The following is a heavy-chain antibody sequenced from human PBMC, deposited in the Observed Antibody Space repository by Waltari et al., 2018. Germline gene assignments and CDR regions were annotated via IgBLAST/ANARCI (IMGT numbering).Heavy chain of an antibody. CDR3: ARLGVGAANAFDI. Sequence: QLQLQESGPGLVKPSETLSLTCTVSGGSISSSNYYWGWIRQPPGKGLEWIGSIYYSGSTYYNPSLKSRVTISVDTSKNQFSLKLSSVTAADTAVYYCARLGVGAANAFDIWGQGTMVTVSS. V-gene: IGHV4-39*01. CDR2: IYYSGST. D-gene: IGHD1-26*01. CDR1: GGSISSSNYY. J-gene: IGHJ3*02.